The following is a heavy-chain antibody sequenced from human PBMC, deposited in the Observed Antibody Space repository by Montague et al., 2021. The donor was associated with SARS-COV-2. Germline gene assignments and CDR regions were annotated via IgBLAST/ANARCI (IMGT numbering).Heavy chain of an antibody. J-gene: IGHJ4*02. CDR1: SGSIISSGYY. V-gene: IGHV4-39*02. CDR3: ARGMIRGVTTPFDY. Sequence: SETLSLTCSVSSGSIISSGYYWGWIRQPPGKELERIGNIYYSGTTYHNPSLQSRGTISVDTSKNHLSLRLSSVTAADTAVYFCARGMIRGVTTPFDYWGQGSQVTVSS. CDR2: IYYSGTT. D-gene: IGHD3-10*01.